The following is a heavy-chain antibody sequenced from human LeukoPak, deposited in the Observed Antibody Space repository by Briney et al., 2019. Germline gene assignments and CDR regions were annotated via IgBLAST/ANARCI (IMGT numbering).Heavy chain of an antibody. J-gene: IGHJ4*02. CDR1: GFPFSSYW. D-gene: IGHD1-20*01. CDR2: IKQDGSKK. Sequence: GGSLRLSCVASGFPFSSYWMTWVRQAPGKGLEWVANIKQDGSKKSYVDSVKGRFTISRDNAKNTLYLQMNSLRAEDTAVYYCLRDLNWSLDQWGQGTLVTVSS. CDR3: LRDLNWSLDQ. V-gene: IGHV3-7*01.